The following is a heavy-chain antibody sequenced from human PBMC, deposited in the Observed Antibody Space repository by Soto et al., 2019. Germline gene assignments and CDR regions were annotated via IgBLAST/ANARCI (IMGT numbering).Heavy chain of an antibody. J-gene: IGHJ4*02. CDR3: VHRRPGLYFDS. CDR2: IYWDDDV. CDR1: GVSLSTHGVG. Sequence: SGPTLVNPTQTLTLTCTLSGVSLSTHGVGVGWIRQPPGKALEWLALIYWDDDVRYSPSLDSRLTITKDTSKNQVFLMMTNVDPVDTATYYCVHRRPGLYFDSWGQGILVTVSS. V-gene: IGHV2-5*02.